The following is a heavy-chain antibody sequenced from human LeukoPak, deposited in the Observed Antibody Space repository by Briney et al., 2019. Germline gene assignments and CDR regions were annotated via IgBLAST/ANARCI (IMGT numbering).Heavy chain of an antibody. D-gene: IGHD3-10*01. CDR3: ATAAVRRYYYYTDV. J-gene: IGHJ6*03. CDR2: INHSGST. Sequence: SETLSLTCAFYGGSFSGYYWSWFRQPPGKGLEWIGEINHSGSTNYNPSLKSRVTISVDTSKDQFSLRLSSVTAADTAVYYCATAAVRRYYYYTDVWGKGTTVTVSS. CDR1: GGSFSGYY. V-gene: IGHV4-34*01.